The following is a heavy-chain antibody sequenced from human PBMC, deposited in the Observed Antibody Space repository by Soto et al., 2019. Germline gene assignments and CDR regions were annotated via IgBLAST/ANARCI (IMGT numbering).Heavy chain of an antibody. J-gene: IGHJ1*01. CDR1: GYTFTSYG. D-gene: IGHD6-19*01. Sequence: ASVKVSCKASGYTFTSYGISWVRQAPGQGLEWMGWISAYNGNTNYAQKLQGRVTMTTDTSTSTAYMELRSMRSDDTAVYYCARVGIAVAGTGSLQHWGQGTLVTVSS. CDR2: ISAYNGNT. V-gene: IGHV1-18*04. CDR3: ARVGIAVAGTGSLQH.